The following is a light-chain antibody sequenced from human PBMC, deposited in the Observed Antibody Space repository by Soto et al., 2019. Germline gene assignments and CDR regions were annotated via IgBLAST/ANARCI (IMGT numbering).Light chain of an antibody. CDR2: EVT. CDR3: CSYAGVSTFV. Sequence: QSVLTQPASVSGSPGQSITISCTGTSSDVGSYDLVSWYQQHPGKAPRLIIYEVTKRPSGVSNRFSGSKSGSTASLTFSGLQAEDEADYFCCSYAGVSTFVFGNGTKVTV. V-gene: IGLV2-23*02. J-gene: IGLJ1*01. CDR1: SSDVGSYDL.